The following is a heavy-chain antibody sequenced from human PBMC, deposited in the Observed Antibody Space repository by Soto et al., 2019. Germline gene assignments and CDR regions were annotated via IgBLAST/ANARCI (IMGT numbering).Heavy chain of an antibody. CDR2: ISYGGSDK. D-gene: IGHD6-13*01. J-gene: IGHJ4*02. Sequence: QVQLVESGGGVVQPGRSLRLSCAASGFTFSNYAMHWVRQAPGKGLEWMTVISYGGSDKYSADSLKGRFTISRDNSKNTLYMQMNSLRAEDTAMYYCERGIVQLVDLPLGYWGQGTLVTVSS. CDR3: ERGIVQLVDLPLGY. CDR1: GFTFSNYA. V-gene: IGHV3-30*03.